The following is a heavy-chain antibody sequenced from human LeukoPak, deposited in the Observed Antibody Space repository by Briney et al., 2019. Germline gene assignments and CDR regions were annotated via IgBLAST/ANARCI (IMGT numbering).Heavy chain of an antibody. CDR3: ARAILTARGHFDY. V-gene: IGHV3-66*01. J-gene: IGHJ4*02. D-gene: IGHD2-21*02. Sequence: GGSLRLSCAASAFSVSAYYMSWVRQSPGKGLEWVSVIYSGGSIDYADSVKGRFTISTDNSKNTLYLQMNSLRAEDTAVYYCARAILTARGHFDYWGQGTLVTVSS. CDR1: AFSVSAYY. CDR2: IYSGGSI.